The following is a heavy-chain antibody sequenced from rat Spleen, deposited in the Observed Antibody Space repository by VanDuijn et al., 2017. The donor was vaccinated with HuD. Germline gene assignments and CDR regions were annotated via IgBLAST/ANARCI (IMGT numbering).Heavy chain of an antibody. J-gene: IGHJ3*01. V-gene: IGHV5-7*01. D-gene: IGHD1-11*01. Sequence: EVQLVESGGGLVQPGRSLKLSCAASGFTFSDYNMAWVRQAPKKGLEWVASSSFDGANAYYRDSVKGRFTISRGNAENSLYLQMDSLRSEDTATYYCARSEGTHYFLPFADWGQGTLVTVSS. CDR3: ARSEGTHYFLPFAD. CDR2: SSFDGANA. CDR1: GFTFSDYN.